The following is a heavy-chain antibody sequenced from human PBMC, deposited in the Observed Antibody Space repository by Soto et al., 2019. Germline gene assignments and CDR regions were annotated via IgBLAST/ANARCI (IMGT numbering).Heavy chain of an antibody. V-gene: IGHV3-23*01. Sequence: GGSLRLSCAASGFTFSSYAMSWVRQAPGKGLEWVSAISGSGGSTYYADSVKGRFTISRDNSKNTLYLQMNSLRAEDTAVYYCAKGSSSIYYYYMDVWGKGTTVTVSS. D-gene: IGHD2-2*01. J-gene: IGHJ6*03. CDR1: GFTFSSYA. CDR3: AKGSSSIYYYYMDV. CDR2: ISGSGGST.